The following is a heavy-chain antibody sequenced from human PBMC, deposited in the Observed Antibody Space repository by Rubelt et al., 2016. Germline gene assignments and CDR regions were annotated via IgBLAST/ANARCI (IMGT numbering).Heavy chain of an antibody. CDR2: IYYSWST. Sequence: QLQLQESGPGLVKPSETLSLTCTVSGGSISSSSYYWGWIRQPPGKGLEWIGSIYYSWSTYYNPPLKSRVTISVDTAKNQFSLKLSSVTAADTAVYYCARVAARGGETDYWGQGTLVTVSS. CDR1: GGSISSSSYY. J-gene: IGHJ4*02. D-gene: IGHD3-16*01. CDR3: ARVAARGGETDY. V-gene: IGHV4-39*07.